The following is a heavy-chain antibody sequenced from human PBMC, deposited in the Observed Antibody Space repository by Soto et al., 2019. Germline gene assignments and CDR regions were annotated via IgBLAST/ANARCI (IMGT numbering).Heavy chain of an antibody. CDR3: AKDIEEVVYYYGMDD. CDR1: GFTFSSYG. Sequence: ESGGGVVQPGKSLRLSCAASGFTFSSYGMHWVRQAPGKGLEWVGLISYDGNNKFYADSVKGRFTISRDNSKNTLFLQMNSLRAEDTALYYCAKDIEEVVYYYGMDDWGQGTTVTVSS. CDR2: ISYDGNNK. V-gene: IGHV3-30*18. D-gene: IGHD1-26*01. J-gene: IGHJ6*02.